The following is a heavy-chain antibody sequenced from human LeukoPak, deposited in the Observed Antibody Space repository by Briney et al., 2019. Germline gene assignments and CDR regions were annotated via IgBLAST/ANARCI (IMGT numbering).Heavy chain of an antibody. CDR1: GFPFSSYA. D-gene: IGHD4-17*01. CDR3: ARGTVTPGHWYFDL. CDR2: TSYDESHK. J-gene: IGHJ2*01. V-gene: IGHV3-30-3*01. Sequence: GSLSLSFAASGFPFSSYAMHWVRPAPGKGLEWVAVTSYDESHKYYADSVKGRFTISRDNSKSTLDLQMNSLRPEDTAVYYCARGTVTPGHWYFDLWGRGTLVTVSS.